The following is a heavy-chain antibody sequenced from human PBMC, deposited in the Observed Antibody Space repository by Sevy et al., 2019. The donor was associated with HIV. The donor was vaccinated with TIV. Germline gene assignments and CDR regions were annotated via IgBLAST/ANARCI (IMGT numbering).Heavy chain of an antibody. CDR3: ARVLSRYYYSSGYHRGVFDY. CDR1: GGTFSSYA. D-gene: IGHD3-22*01. Sequence: ASVKVSCKASGGTFSSYAISWLRQAPGQGLEWMGGIIPILGTANYAQKFQGRVTITADESTGTAYMELSSLGSEDTAVYYCARVLSRYYYSSGYHRGVFDYWGQGTLVTVSS. V-gene: IGHV1-69*13. CDR2: IIPILGTA. J-gene: IGHJ4*02.